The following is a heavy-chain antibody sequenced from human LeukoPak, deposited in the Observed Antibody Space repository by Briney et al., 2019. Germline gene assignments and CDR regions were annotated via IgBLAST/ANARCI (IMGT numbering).Heavy chain of an antibody. CDR1: GGSISSYY. CDR3: ARAGWYAPFYYYYYYGMDV. D-gene: IGHD6-19*01. Sequence: SETLSLTCTVSGGSISSYYWSWIRQPPGKGLEWIGYIYYSGSTNYNPSLKSRVTISVDTSKNQFSLKLSSVTAADTAVYYCARAGWYAPFYYYYYYGMDVWGQGTTVTASS. V-gene: IGHV4-59*01. CDR2: IYYSGST. J-gene: IGHJ6*02.